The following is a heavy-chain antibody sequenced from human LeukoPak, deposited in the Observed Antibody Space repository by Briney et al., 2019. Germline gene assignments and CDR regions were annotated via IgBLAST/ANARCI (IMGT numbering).Heavy chain of an antibody. CDR3: ARSVEMATIPGWFDP. J-gene: IGHJ5*02. D-gene: IGHD5-24*01. CDR2: IYPGDSDT. V-gene: IGHV5-51*01. CDR1: GYSFANYW. Sequence: GESLKISCKGSGYSFANYWIGWVRHMPGKGLEWMGIIYPGDSDTRYSPSFQGQVTLSADKSISTAYLQWSSLKASDTAMYYCARSVEMATIPGWFDPWGQGTLVTVSS.